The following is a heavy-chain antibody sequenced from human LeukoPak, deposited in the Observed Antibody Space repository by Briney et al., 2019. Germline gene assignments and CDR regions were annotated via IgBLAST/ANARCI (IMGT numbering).Heavy chain of an antibody. Sequence: SETLSLTCSVSGGSISSKNYYWGWIRQPPGKGLEWIGSIYYSGSTYYNPSLKSRVTISVDTSKNQFSLKLSSVTAADTAVYYCAGGYSYGYDYWGQGTLVTVSS. CDR2: IYYSGST. D-gene: IGHD5-18*01. CDR3: AGGYSYGYDY. V-gene: IGHV4-39*07. CDR1: GGSISSKNYY. J-gene: IGHJ4*02.